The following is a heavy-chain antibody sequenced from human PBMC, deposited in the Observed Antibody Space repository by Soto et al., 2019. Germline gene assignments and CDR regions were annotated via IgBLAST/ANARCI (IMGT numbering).Heavy chain of an antibody. J-gene: IGHJ4*02. CDR1: GFTFSSYG. Sequence: QVQLVESGGGVVQPGSSLRLSCAASGFTFSSYGMHWVRQAPGKGLEWVAVIWYDGSNKYYADSVKGRFTNSRDNSKNTLYLQMNSLRAEDTAVYYCARAYFDDYGGNPGVDYWGQGTLVTVSS. CDR3: ARAYFDDYGGNPGVDY. CDR2: IWYDGSNK. V-gene: IGHV3-33*01. D-gene: IGHD4-17*01.